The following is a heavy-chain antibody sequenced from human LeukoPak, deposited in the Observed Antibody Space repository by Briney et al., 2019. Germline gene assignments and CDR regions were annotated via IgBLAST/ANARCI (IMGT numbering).Heavy chain of an antibody. Sequence: SVKVSCKASGGTFSSYAISWVRRAPGQGLEWMGGIIPIFGTANYAQKFQGRVTITADESTSTAYMELSSLRSEDTAVYYCAAAPNYYGSGSSLGGWGQGTLVTVSS. V-gene: IGHV1-69*13. D-gene: IGHD3-10*01. CDR2: IIPIFGTA. J-gene: IGHJ4*02. CDR3: AAAPNYYGSGSSLGG. CDR1: GGTFSSYA.